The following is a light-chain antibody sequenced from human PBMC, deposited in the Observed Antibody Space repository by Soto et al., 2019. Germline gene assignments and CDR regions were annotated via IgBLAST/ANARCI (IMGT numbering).Light chain of an antibody. CDR2: KAS. CDR3: QQYDIYPFT. CDR1: QSISSW. Sequence: DIQMTQSPSTLSASVGDRVTITCRASQSISSWLAWYQQKPGKAPKLLIYKASSLESGVPSRFSGSGSGTDLTLTISSLQPDDFATYYCQQYDIYPFTFGPGTKVDIK. V-gene: IGKV1-5*03. J-gene: IGKJ3*01.